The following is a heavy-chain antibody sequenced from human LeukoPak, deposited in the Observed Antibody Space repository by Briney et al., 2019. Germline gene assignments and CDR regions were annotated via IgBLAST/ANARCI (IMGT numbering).Heavy chain of an antibody. CDR1: GGSFSGYY. J-gene: IGHJ3*02. CDR2: IFYSGST. D-gene: IGHD3-10*01. CDR3: AKSNGYGLVDI. V-gene: IGHV4-34*12. Sequence: SETLSLTCAVYGGSFSGYYWGWVRQPPGKGLEWIGNIFYSGSTYYSPSLKSRVTISLDTSRNQFSLKLNSVTAADTAVYYCAKSNGYGLVDIWGQGMMVTVSS.